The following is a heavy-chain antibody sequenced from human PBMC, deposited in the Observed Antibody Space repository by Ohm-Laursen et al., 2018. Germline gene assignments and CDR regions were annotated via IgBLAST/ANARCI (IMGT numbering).Heavy chain of an antibody. CDR3: ARDPVRGLTDY. CDR1: GFTFSSYE. D-gene: IGHD3-16*01. Sequence: SLRLSCAASGFTFSSYEMNWVRQAPGKGLEWVSYISSSGSTIHYADSVKGRFTISRDNAKNSLYLQMYSLRAEDTAVYHCARDPVRGLTDYWGQGTLVTVSS. CDR2: ISSSGSTI. V-gene: IGHV3-48*03. J-gene: IGHJ4*02.